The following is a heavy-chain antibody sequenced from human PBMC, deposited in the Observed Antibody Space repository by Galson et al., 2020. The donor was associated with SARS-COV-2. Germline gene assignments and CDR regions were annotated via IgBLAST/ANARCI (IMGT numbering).Heavy chain of an antibody. V-gene: IGHV2-5*02. Sequence: ESGPTLVKPTQTLTLTCTFSGFSLSTSGVGVGWIRQPPGKALEWLALIYWDDDKRYSPSLKSRLTITKDTSKNQVVLTMTNMDPVDTATYYCAHIINDILTGYWTNWYFDLWGRGTLVTVSS. J-gene: IGHJ2*01. CDR2: IYWDDDK. D-gene: IGHD3-9*01. CDR1: GFSLSTSGVG. CDR3: AHIINDILTGYWTNWYFDL.